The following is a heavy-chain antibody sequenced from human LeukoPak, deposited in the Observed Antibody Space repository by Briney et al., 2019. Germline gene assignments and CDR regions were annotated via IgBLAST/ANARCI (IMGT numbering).Heavy chain of an antibody. J-gene: IGHJ4*02. V-gene: IGHV3-33*01. Sequence: GRSLRLSCAASGFTFSSYGMHWVRQAPGKGLEWAAVIWYDGSNKYYADSVKGRFTISRDNSKNTLYLQMNSLRAEDTAVYYCARTGDSSGYYYESGYYFDYWGQGTLVTVSS. D-gene: IGHD3-22*01. CDR1: GFTFSSYG. CDR2: IWYDGSNK. CDR3: ARTGDSSGYYYESGYYFDY.